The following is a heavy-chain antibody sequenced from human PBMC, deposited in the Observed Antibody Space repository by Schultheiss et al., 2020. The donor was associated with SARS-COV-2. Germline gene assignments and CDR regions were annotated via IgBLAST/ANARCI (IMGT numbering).Heavy chain of an antibody. V-gene: IGHV4-31*03. D-gene: IGHD3-3*01. CDR1: GGSVSSGGYY. CDR2: IYYSGST. Sequence: SETLSLTCTVSGGSVSSGGYYWSWIRQHPGKGLEWIGYIYYSGSTYYNPSLKSRVTISVDTSKNQFSLKLSSVTAADTAVYYCARAKYDFWSGYESYFDYWGQGTLVTVSS. CDR3: ARAKYDFWSGYESYFDY. J-gene: IGHJ4*02.